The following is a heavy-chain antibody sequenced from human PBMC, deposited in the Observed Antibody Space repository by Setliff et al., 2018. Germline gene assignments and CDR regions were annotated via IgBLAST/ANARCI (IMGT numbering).Heavy chain of an antibody. V-gene: IGHV1-46*03. CDR3: ARDRFYNSWSGTSITAPHDAFDI. D-gene: IGHD3-3*01. Sequence: GGPVKVSCKASGYTLTNYYMHWVRQAPGQGLEWMGIINPSGGLTRYAQKFQGRVTMTRDTSTSTVYMEVISLRSEDTAVYFCARDRFYNSWSGTSITAPHDAFDIWGQGTMVTVSS. CDR2: INPSGGLT. J-gene: IGHJ3*02. CDR1: GYTLTNYY.